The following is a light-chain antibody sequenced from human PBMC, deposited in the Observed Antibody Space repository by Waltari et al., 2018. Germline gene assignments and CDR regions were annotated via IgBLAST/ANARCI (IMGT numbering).Light chain of an antibody. Sequence: EIVLTQSPATLSLSPGERATLSCRASQSVSSSLAWYQQQPGQAPTLPIYSAANRATGIPARFSGSGSGTDFTLTISNLEPEDFAVYYCQQRSNWPLTFGGGTKVEIK. CDR1: QSVSSS. J-gene: IGKJ4*01. V-gene: IGKV3-11*01. CDR3: QQRSNWPLT. CDR2: SAA.